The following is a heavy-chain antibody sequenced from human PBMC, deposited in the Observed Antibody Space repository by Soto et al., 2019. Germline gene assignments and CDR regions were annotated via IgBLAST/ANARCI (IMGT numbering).Heavy chain of an antibody. J-gene: IGHJ4*02. CDR2: IWYDGSNK. D-gene: IGHD3-22*01. Sequence: QVQLVESGGGVVQPGRSLRLSCAASGFTFSSYGMHWVRQAPGKGLEWVAVIWYDGSNKYYADSVKGRFTISRDNSKNTLYLQMNSLRAEDTAVYYCARDGLRYYDSSGYYDYWGQETLVTVSS. CDR3: ARDGLRYYDSSGYYDY. V-gene: IGHV3-33*01. CDR1: GFTFSSYG.